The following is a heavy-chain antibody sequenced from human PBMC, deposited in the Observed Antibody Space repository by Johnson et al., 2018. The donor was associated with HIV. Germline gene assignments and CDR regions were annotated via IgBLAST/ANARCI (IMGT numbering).Heavy chain of an antibody. CDR2: IRYDGSNK. D-gene: IGHD3-16*01. Sequence: QVQLVESGGGVVQPGGSLRVSCAASGFTVSSNYMSWVRQAPGKGLEWVAFIRYDGSNKYYADSVKGRFTISRDNSKNTLYLQMNSLRAEDTAVYYCAKYDRFAFDVWGQGTMVTVSS. CDR3: AKYDRFAFDV. J-gene: IGHJ3*01. CDR1: GFTVSSNY. V-gene: IGHV3-30*02.